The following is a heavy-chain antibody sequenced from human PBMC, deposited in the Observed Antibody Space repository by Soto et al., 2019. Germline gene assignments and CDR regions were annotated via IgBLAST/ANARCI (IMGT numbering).Heavy chain of an antibody. CDR3: AKEHGDYTLSTHFDY. CDR2: ISYDGSNK. J-gene: IGHJ4*02. V-gene: IGHV3-30*18. CDR1: GFTFSSYG. D-gene: IGHD3-3*01. Sequence: QVQLVESGGGVVKPGRSLRLSCAASGFTFSSYGMHWVRQAPGKGLEWVAVISYDGSNKYYADSVKGRFTISRDNSKNTLYLQMNSLRAEDTAVYYCAKEHGDYTLSTHFDYWGQGTLVTVSS.